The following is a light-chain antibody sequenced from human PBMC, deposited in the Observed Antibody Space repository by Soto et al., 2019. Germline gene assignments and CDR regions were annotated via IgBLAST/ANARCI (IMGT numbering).Light chain of an antibody. J-gene: IGKJ1*01. V-gene: IGKV1-5*03. Sequence: DIPMTQSPSILSSSVGDRVTITCRASQSISSWLAWYQQKPGKAPNLLIHKASHLESGVPARFSGSGSGTEFTLTISSLQPGDFATYYCHHYNTSPWTFGQGTKLEIK. CDR3: HHYNTSPWT. CDR2: KAS. CDR1: QSISSW.